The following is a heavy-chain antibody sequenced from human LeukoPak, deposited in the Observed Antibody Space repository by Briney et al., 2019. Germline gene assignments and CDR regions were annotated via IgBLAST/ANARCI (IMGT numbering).Heavy chain of an antibody. CDR3: ARDLDAAMEHFDY. J-gene: IGHJ4*02. V-gene: IGHV1-46*01. Sequence: ASVKVSCKASGYTFTKSYIHWVRQAPGQRLEWMGLINPGGDNTNYAQNFQGRVTMTSDTSARTVYMELSRLRSDDTAVYYCARDLDAAMEHFDYWGQGTLVTVSS. CDR1: GYTFTKSY. CDR2: INPGGDNT. D-gene: IGHD5-18*01.